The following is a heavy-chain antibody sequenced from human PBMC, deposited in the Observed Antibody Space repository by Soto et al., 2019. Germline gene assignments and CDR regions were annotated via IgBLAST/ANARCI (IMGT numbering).Heavy chain of an antibody. J-gene: IGHJ6*02. CDR1: GDSVSSNVAA. V-gene: IGHV6-1*01. D-gene: IGHD1-1*01. CDR3: ARGHAGTMDV. CDR2: TYYRSKWNN. Sequence: HTLSLTFAISGDSVSSNVAAWNWIRQSPSRGLQWLGRTYYRSKWNNDYAVSVKGRITINPDTSKNQFSLQLNSVTPEDTAVYYCARGHAGTMDVWGQGTTVTVSS.